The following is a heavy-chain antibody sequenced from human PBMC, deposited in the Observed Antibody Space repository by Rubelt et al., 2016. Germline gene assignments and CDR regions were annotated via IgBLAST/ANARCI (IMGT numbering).Heavy chain of an antibody. Sequence: QVQLQQWGAGLLKPSETLSLTCAVYGGSFSGYYWSWIRQPPGKGLEWIGEINHSGSTNYNPSLKSRVTRSVETSKNQFSLKLSSVTAADTAVYYCARQAGSSSSWDPFDYWGQGTLVTVSS. J-gene: IGHJ4*02. CDR1: GGSFSGYY. CDR2: INHSGST. D-gene: IGHD6-6*01. CDR3: ARQAGSSSSWDPFDY. V-gene: IGHV4-34*01.